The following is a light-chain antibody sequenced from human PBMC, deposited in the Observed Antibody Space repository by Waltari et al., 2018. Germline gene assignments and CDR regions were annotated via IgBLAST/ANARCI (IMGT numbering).Light chain of an antibody. Sequence: QSALTPPASVSGSPGQSITIPCTGTRLHIRYYNLLSWYQPLPGKAPKVMIYEVTKRPSGVSNRFSGSKSGNTASLTISGVQAEDEGHYYCCSYAGSGTWVFGGGTKLTVL. J-gene: IGLJ3*02. V-gene: IGLV2-23*02. CDR1: RLHIRYYNL. CDR3: CSYAGSGTWV. CDR2: EVT.